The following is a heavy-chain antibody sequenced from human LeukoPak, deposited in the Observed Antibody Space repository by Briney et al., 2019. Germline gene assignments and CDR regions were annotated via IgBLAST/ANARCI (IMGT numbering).Heavy chain of an antibody. V-gene: IGHV3-48*03. CDR2: ISNSGTTV. Sequence: GGSLRLSCSASGLTFSNYDMNWVRQAPGKGLEWVSYISNSGTTVYHADSVKGRFTISRDNAKNSVSLQLDSLRAEDTAIYYCAKGDGYSSPWYFDLWGQGTLVTVSS. CDR3: AKGDGYSSPWYFDL. CDR1: GLTFSNYD. D-gene: IGHD5-18*01. J-gene: IGHJ4*02.